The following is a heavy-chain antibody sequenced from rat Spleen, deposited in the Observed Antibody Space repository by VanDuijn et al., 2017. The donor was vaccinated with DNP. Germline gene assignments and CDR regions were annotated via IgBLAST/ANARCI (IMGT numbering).Heavy chain of an antibody. CDR1: GFTFSNYG. CDR3: TTGAGSP. V-gene: IGHV5-27*01. Sequence: EVQLVESGGDLVQPGRSMTLSCAASGFTFSNYGMAWVRQAPTKGLEWVASITNSGCSTYYRDSVKGRITISRDNAKSTLYLQMDSLRSEDTATYYCTTGAGSPWGQGTSVTVSS. J-gene: IGHJ4*01. D-gene: IGHD1-4*01. CDR2: ITNSGCST.